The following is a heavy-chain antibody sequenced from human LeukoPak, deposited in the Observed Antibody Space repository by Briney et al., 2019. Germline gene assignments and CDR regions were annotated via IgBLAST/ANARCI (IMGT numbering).Heavy chain of an antibody. Sequence: PSETLSLTCAVSGYSIRSGYYWGWIRQPPGKGLEWIGSIYHNGNTYYNPSLKSRVTISVDTSKNQFSLKLNSVTAADTAVYYCARHPHVVELSVVHLYYFDYWGQGTLVTVSP. D-gene: IGHD1-7*01. CDR2: IYHNGNT. CDR1: GYSIRSGYY. V-gene: IGHV4-38-2*01. CDR3: ARHPHVVELSVVHLYYFDY. J-gene: IGHJ4*02.